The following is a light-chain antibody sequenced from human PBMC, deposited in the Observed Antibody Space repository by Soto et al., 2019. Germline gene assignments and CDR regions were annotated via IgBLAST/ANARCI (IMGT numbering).Light chain of an antibody. Sequence: DIQLTQSPSFLSASVGDRVTITCRASQGISSYLAWYQQKPGKAPKFLIYAASTWQSGVPSRFNGSGSGTELTLTISSLQPEDSATYYCQQLSSYPLTFGGGTKVEIK. CDR3: QQLSSYPLT. CDR1: QGISSY. J-gene: IGKJ4*01. CDR2: AAS. V-gene: IGKV1-9*01.